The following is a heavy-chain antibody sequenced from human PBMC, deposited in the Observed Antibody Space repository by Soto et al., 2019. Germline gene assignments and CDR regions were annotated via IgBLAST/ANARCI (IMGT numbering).Heavy chain of an antibody. J-gene: IGHJ6*03. V-gene: IGHV3-11*01. Sequence: PGGSLRLSCAASGFTFGDYYLSWIRQAPGKGLEWVSYISSSGSTIYYADSVKGRFTISRDNAKNSLYLQMNSLRAEDTAVYYCASVRHCSGGSCYGFYYYYYMDVWGKGTTVTVSS. CDR2: ISSSGSTI. D-gene: IGHD2-15*01. CDR1: GFTFGDYY. CDR3: ASVRHCSGGSCYGFYYYYYMDV.